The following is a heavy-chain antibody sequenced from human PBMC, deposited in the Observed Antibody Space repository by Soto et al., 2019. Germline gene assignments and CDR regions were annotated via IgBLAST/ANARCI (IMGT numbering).Heavy chain of an antibody. J-gene: IGHJ4*02. CDR3: AKGPGPFIAAAGTFYFDY. CDR2: ISGSGGST. Sequence: EVQLLESGGGLVQPGGSLRLSCAASGFTFSSYAMSWVRQAPGKGLEWVSAISGSGGSTYYADSVKGRFTISRDNSKNTLYLQMNSLRAEDTAVYYCAKGPGPFIAAAGTFYFDYWGQGTLVTVSS. D-gene: IGHD6-13*01. CDR1: GFTFSSYA. V-gene: IGHV3-23*01.